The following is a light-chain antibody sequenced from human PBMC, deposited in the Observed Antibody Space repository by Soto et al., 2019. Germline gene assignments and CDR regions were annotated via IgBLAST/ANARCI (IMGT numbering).Light chain of an antibody. V-gene: IGKV2-28*01. J-gene: IGKJ1*01. CDR3: MQALQAWT. CDR2: LGS. CDR1: QSLLHSNGYTF. Sequence: DIVMTQSPLSLPVTPGEPASISRRSSQSLLHSNGYTFLDWYLQKPGQSPQLLISLGSIRASGVPERFSGSGSGTHFTLKISRVEAEDVGVYYCMQALQAWTFGQGTKVEIK.